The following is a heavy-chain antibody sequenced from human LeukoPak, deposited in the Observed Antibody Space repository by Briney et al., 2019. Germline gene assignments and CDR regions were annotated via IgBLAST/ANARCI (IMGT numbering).Heavy chain of an antibody. V-gene: IGHV1-2*02. CDR3: ARPRAMVRGVIAGHWFDP. CDR1: GYTFTGYY. Sequence: ASVKVSCKASGYTFTGYYMHWVRQVPGQGLEWMGWINPNSGGTNYAQKFQGRVTMTRDTSISTAYMELSRLRSDDTAVYYCARPRAMVRGVIAGHWFDPWGQGTLVTVSS. J-gene: IGHJ5*02. D-gene: IGHD3-10*01. CDR2: INPNSGGT.